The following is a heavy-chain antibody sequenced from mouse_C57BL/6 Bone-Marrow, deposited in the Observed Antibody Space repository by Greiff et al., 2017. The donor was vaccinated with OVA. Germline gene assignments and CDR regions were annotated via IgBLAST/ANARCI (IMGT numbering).Heavy chain of an antibody. J-gene: IGHJ4*01. CDR1: GYTFTDYN. D-gene: IGHD1-1*01. CDR2: INPNNGGT. V-gene: IGHV1-22*01. Sequence: VQLQQSGPELVKPGASVKMSCKASGYTFTDYNMHWVKQSHGKSLEWIGYINPNNGGTSYNQKFKGKATLTVNKSSSIAYMELRSLTSEDSAVYYCARDGDFITTVVNYAMDYWGQGTSVTVSS. CDR3: ARDGDFITTVVNYAMDY.